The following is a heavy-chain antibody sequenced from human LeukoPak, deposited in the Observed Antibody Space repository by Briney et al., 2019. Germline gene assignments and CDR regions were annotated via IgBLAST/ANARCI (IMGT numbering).Heavy chain of an antibody. J-gene: IGHJ4*02. CDR1: GFTFSSYA. D-gene: IGHD2-2*01. V-gene: IGHV3-30-3*01. CDR2: ISYDGSNK. CDR3: ARDHCSSTSCYFDY. Sequence: PGGSLRLSCAASGFTFSSYAMHWVRQAPGKGLEWVAVISYDGSNKYYADSVKGRFTISRDNCKNTLYLQMNSLRAEDTAVYYCARDHCSSTSCYFDYWGQGTLVTVSS.